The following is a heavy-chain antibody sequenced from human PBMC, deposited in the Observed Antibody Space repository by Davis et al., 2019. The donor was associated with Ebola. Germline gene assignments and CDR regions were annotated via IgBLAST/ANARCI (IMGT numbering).Heavy chain of an antibody. V-gene: IGHV4-34*01. J-gene: IGHJ4*02. CDR2: INHSGST. Sequence: PGGSLRLSCAVYGGSFSGYYWSWIRQPPGKGLEWIGEINHSGSTNYNPSLKSRVTISVDRSKNQFSLKLSSVTAADTAVYYCARASRGLPVDYWGQGTLVTVSS. CDR3: ARASRGLPVDY. CDR1: GGSFSGYY. D-gene: IGHD3-10*01.